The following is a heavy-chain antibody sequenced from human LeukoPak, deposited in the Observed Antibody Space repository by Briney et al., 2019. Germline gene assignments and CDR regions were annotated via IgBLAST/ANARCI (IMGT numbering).Heavy chain of an antibody. Sequence: GGSLRLSCAASGFTFSSYSMNWVRQAPGKGLEWVSSISSSDTYIYYADSVKGRFTISRDNAKNSLYLQMNSLRAEDTAVYYCARDVDTAMVGWYFDYWGQGTLVTVSS. V-gene: IGHV3-21*01. D-gene: IGHD5-18*01. CDR3: ARDVDTAMVGWYFDY. J-gene: IGHJ4*02. CDR1: GFTFSSYS. CDR2: ISSSDTYI.